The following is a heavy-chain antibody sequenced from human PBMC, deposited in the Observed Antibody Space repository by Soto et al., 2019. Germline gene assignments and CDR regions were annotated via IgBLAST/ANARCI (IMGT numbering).Heavy chain of an antibody. CDR2: ISGSDGKT. Sequence: GGSLRLSCAASGFSFGSYALSWVRQAPGKGLEWVSTISGSDGKTFYADSVKGRFSISRDTSQSTLYLQMNSLRADDTAMYYCARWSYLDYWGQXTRVTVSS. J-gene: IGHJ4*02. CDR1: GFSFGSYA. CDR3: ARWSYLDY. V-gene: IGHV3-23*01. D-gene: IGHD3-3*01.